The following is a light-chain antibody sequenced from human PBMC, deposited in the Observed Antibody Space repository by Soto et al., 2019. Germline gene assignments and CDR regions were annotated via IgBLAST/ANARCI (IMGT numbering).Light chain of an antibody. CDR1: ESLGSSY. V-gene: IGKV3-20*01. CDR2: SGS. Sequence: EIVLTQSPGTLSLSPGDRATLSCRASESLGSSYLAWYQQKPGQAPRLLIYSGSSRAAGIPDRFSGSGSATDFTLTISSLEPEDFAVYYCHHYGSSPLTFGGGTKVDIK. CDR3: HHYGSSPLT. J-gene: IGKJ4*01.